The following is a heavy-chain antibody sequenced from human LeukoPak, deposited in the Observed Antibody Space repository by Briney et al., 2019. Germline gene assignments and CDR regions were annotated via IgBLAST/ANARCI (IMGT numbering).Heavy chain of an antibody. Sequence: GGSLRLSCAASGFPLSIYEMNSLREAPGEGLEGVSYISRSESTIYYAGSVKGRFTISRDNAKNSLYLQMNSLRAEDTAVYYCARVSAAQFLFDYWGQGTLVTVSS. CDR1: GFPLSIYE. CDR3: ARVSAAQFLFDY. CDR2: ISRSESTI. D-gene: IGHD5-24*01. V-gene: IGHV3-48*03. J-gene: IGHJ4*02.